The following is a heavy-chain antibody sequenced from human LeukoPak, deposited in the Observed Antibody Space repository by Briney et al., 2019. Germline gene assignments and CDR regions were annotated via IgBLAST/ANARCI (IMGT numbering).Heavy chain of an antibody. J-gene: IGHJ4*02. Sequence: SETLSLTCTVSGGSISSGDYYWSWIRQPPGKGLEWIGYIYYSGSTYFNPSLKSRVTISVDTSKSQFSLKLSSVTAADTAVYYCARGSGPRYCSSTSCPTDYWGQGTLVTVSS. D-gene: IGHD2-2*01. CDR2: IYYSGST. V-gene: IGHV4-30-4*08. CDR3: ARGSGPRYCSSTSCPTDY. CDR1: GGSISSGDYY.